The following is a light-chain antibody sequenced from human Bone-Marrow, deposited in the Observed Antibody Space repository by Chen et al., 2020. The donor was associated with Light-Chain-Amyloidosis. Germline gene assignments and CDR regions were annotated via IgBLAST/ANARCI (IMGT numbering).Light chain of an antibody. CDR3: SSFTSSSSYV. CDR1: SGDVGTYNY. CDR2: AGS. Sequence: SALTQPASVSGSPGQSITISCTGTSGDVGTYNYVSWYQQHPGKAPKVMIYAGSNRPSGVAKRFSGSKSGNTASLTISGLQAEDEADYDCSSFTSSSSYVFGPGTKVTVL. V-gene: IGLV2-14*01. J-gene: IGLJ1*01.